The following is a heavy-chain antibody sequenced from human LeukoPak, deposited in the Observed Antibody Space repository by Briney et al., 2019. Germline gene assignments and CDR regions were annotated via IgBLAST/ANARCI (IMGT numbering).Heavy chain of an antibody. CDR2: IHYSGST. CDR1: GGSISTYY. D-gene: IGHD3-22*01. J-gene: IGHJ2*01. V-gene: IGHV4-59*01. Sequence: SETLSHTCTVSGGSISTYYWSWIRQPPGKGLEWIGYIHYSGSTNYNPSLKSRVTISVDTSKNQFSLKLSSVTAADTAVYYCASPAVVKGWWYFDLWGRGTLVTVSS. CDR3: ASPAVVKGWWYFDL.